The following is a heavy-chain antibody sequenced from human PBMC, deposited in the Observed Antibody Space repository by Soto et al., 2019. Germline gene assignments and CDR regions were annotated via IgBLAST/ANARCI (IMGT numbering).Heavy chain of an antibody. CDR1: GYIFTNYA. D-gene: IGHD3-10*01. CDR2: ISGGSGQT. Sequence: ASVKVSCKASGYIFTNYAIHWVRQAPGQRPEWIGWISGGSGQTKYSQQFQGRVTITRDTSASTSYMEMTSLRSEDTAVYYCTRDQGYQLIYFWGQGTLVTVSS. V-gene: IGHV1-3*01. CDR3: TRDQGYQLIYF. J-gene: IGHJ4*02.